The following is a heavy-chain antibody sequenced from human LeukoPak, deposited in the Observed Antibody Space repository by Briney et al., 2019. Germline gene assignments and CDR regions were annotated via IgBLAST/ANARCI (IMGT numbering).Heavy chain of an antibody. CDR2: ICYSGRT. CDR1: GGSISRGSYY. J-gene: IGHJ3*02. D-gene: IGHD6-13*01. V-gene: IGHV4-61*01. CDR3: ATLSNSWYDAFDI. Sequence: SQTLSLTCTVSGGSISRGSYYWSWMRQPPGKGREGFEYICYSGRTTYNPSLKSRVNISVDTPKNQYSLNLSSLTPADPAVYYCATLSNSWYDAFDIWGQGTMVTVSS.